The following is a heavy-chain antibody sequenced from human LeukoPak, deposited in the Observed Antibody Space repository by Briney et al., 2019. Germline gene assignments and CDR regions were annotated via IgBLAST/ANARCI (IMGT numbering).Heavy chain of an antibody. Sequence: ASVKVSCKASGYTFTSYAMHWVRQAPGQRLEWMGWINAGNGNTKYSQKFQGRVTITRDTSASTAYMELSSLRSEDTAVYYCARSPLDSGSYAFDYWGQGTLVTVSS. CDR2: INAGNGNT. CDR1: GYTFTSYA. D-gene: IGHD1-26*01. CDR3: ARSPLDSGSYAFDY. V-gene: IGHV1-3*01. J-gene: IGHJ4*02.